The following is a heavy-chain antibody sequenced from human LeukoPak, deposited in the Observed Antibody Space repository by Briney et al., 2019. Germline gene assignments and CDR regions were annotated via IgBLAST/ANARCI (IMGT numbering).Heavy chain of an antibody. Sequence: PSETLSLTCTVSGGSISSYYWSWIRQPPGEGLEWIGYIYYSGNTNYNSSLKSRVTISVDTSKNQFSLKLSSVTAADTAVYYCARDPGGSAKFDFWGQGTLVTVSS. CDR3: ARDPGGSAKFDF. D-gene: IGHD3-10*01. V-gene: IGHV4-59*01. CDR2: IYYSGNT. CDR1: GGSISSYY. J-gene: IGHJ4*02.